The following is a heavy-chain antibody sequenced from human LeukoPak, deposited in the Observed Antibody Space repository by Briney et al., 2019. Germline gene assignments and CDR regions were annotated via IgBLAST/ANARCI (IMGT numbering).Heavy chain of an antibody. CDR3: ARLREQQHVTD. CDR2: IYYSGST. CDR1: GGSISSYY. J-gene: IGHJ4*02. D-gene: IGHD6-13*01. Sequence: SETLSLTCTVSGGSISSYYWSWIRQPPGKGLEWIGYIYYSGSTNYNPSLKSRVTISVDTSKNQFSLKLSSVTAADTAVYYCARLREQQHVTDWGQGTLVTVPS. V-gene: IGHV4-59*08.